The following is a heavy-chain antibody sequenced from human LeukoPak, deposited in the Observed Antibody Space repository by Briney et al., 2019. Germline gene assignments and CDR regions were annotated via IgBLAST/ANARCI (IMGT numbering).Heavy chain of an antibody. CDR1: GLTLSNYD. D-gene: IGHD6-6*01. V-gene: IGHV3-23*01. Sequence: PGGSLRLSCVASGLTLSNYDTTWVRQAPGKGLEYVSSIGSGGYRFYGGSVEGRFAISRDNSQNTVYLQMNSLRGEDTAIYFCAKKLPDASSYFDFWGQGILVTVSS. CDR3: AKKLPDASSYFDF. CDR2: IGSGGYR. J-gene: IGHJ4*02.